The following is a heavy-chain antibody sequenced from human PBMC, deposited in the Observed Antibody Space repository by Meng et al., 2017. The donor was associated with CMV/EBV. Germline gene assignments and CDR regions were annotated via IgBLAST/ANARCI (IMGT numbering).Heavy chain of an antibody. J-gene: IGHJ4*02. CDR1: GFTFSSYS. D-gene: IGHD3-3*01. V-gene: IGHV3-21*01. Sequence: GESLKISCAASGFTFSSYSMNWVRQAPGKGLEWVSSISSSSSYIYYADSVKGRFTISRDNAKNSLYLQMNSLRAEDTAVYYCARGNDFWSGPDVYWGQGTLVTVSS. CDR3: ARGNDFWSGPDVY. CDR2: ISSSSSYI.